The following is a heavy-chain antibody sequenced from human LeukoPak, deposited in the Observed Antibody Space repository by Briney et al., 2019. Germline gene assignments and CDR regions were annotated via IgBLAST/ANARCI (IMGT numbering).Heavy chain of an antibody. V-gene: IGHV4-39*07. CDR1: GGSISSSSYY. CDR3: ARYPNHSSSFNRPHRSAGLTQTRPYNWFDP. CDR2: INHSGST. Sequence: PSETLSLTCTVSGGSISSSSYYWSWIRQPPGKGLEWIGEINHSGSTNYNPSLKSRVTISVDTSKNQFSLKLSSVTAADTAVYYCARYPNHSSSFNRPHRSAGLTQTRPYNWFDPWRQGTLVTVSS. D-gene: IGHD6-6*01. J-gene: IGHJ5*02.